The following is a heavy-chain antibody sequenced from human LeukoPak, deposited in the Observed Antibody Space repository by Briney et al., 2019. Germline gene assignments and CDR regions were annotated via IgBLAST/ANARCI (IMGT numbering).Heavy chain of an antibody. J-gene: IGHJ6*03. CDR3: ASYVVVVAAYYYMDV. V-gene: IGHV3-48*01. Sequence: GGSLRLSCAASGFTFSSYSMNWVRQAPGKGLEWVSYISSSSTIYYADSVKGRFTISRDNAKNSLYLQMNSLRAEDTAVYYCASYVVVVAAYYYMDVWGKGTTVTVSS. CDR2: ISSSSTI. D-gene: IGHD2-15*01. CDR1: GFTFSSYS.